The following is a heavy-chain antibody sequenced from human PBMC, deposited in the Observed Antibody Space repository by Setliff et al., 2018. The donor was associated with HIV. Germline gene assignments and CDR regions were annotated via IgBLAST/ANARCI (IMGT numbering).Heavy chain of an antibody. V-gene: IGHV4-39*07. CDR1: GGSISSSNHY. D-gene: IGHD6-19*01. J-gene: IGHJ3*02. CDR3: ARVAGGVDAFDI. CDR2: IFYTESA. Sequence: PSETLSLTCTVSGGSISSSNHYWAWIRQPPGKGLEWIGTIFYTESAYYSPSLKSRVTISVDTSKNQFSLKLSSVTAADTAVYYCARVAGGVDAFDIWGQGTMVTVSS.